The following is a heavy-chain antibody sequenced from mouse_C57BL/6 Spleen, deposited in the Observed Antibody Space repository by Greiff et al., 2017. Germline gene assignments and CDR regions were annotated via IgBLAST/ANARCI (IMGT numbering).Heavy chain of an antibody. V-gene: IGHV5-17*01. D-gene: IGHD1-1*01. J-gene: IGHJ3*01. CDR3: GREVGSSYVGVWFAY. CDR2: ISSGSSTI. CDR1: GFTFSDYG. Sequence: EVQLVESGGGLVKPGGSLKLSCAASGFTFSDYGMHWVRQAPEKGLEWVAYISSGSSTIYYADTVKGRFTISRDNAKNIQFLQMTSLRSEDTAKYCCGREVGSSYVGVWFAYWGQGTLVTVSA.